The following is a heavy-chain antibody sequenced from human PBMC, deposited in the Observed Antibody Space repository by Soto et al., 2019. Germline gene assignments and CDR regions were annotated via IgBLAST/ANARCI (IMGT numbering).Heavy chain of an antibody. D-gene: IGHD6-19*01. V-gene: IGHV6-1*01. Sequence: SRTLSLTCAISGDSVSSNSAAWNWIRQSPSRGLEWLGRTYYRSKWYKDYEVSVKSRITINLDTSKNQFSLQLNSVTPEDTAVYYCARGAVPDSRRVSDYCGPAPLVSGS. CDR1: GDSVSSNSAA. CDR2: TYYRSKWYK. J-gene: IGHJ4*02. CDR3: ARGAVPDSRRVSDY.